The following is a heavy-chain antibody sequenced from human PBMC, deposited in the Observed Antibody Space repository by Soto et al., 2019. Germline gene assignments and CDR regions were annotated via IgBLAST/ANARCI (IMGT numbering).Heavy chain of an antibody. D-gene: IGHD1-26*01. CDR1: XXXFSXXX. J-gene: IGHJ6*02. V-gene: IGHV3-30*18. CDR3: AKDSWELPPYYYYYYGMDV. CDR2: IXYDGSKK. Sequence: GGSLRLSCXASXXXFSXXXXHXXXQAPGKGLEWVAXIXYDGSKKCYADSVKGRFTISRDNSKNTLYLQMNSLRAEDTAVYYCAKDSWELPPYYYYYYGMDVWGQGTTVTVSS.